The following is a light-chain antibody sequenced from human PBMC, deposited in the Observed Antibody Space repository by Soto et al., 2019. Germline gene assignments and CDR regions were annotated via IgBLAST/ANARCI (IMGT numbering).Light chain of an antibody. V-gene: IGKV3-15*01. CDR3: QRYNNCPWT. CDR1: QGIGDT. J-gene: IGKJ1*01. CDR2: GTS. Sequence: MTQSPSPLSVSKGERATLSFRASQGIGDTLGWYQQKPGKTPKVLIYGTSNMPSGVPPRFSGSGSGTDFTLAISSLQPEDSAAYYCQRYNNCPWTFGRGTKVDIK.